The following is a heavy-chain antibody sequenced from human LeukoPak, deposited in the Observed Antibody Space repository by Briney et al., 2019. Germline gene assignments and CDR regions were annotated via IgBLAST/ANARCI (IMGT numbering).Heavy chain of an antibody. CDR3: AKSGIYDSRVNWFDP. V-gene: IGHV3-23*01. CDR1: GFTFSSYA. CDR2: ISGSGGST. Sequence: QPGGSLRLSCAASGFTFSSYAMSWVRQAPGKGLEWVSAISGSGGSTYYADSVKGRFTVSRDNSKNTLYLQMNSLRAEDTAVYYCAKSGIYDSRVNWFDPWGQGTLVTVSS. J-gene: IGHJ5*02. D-gene: IGHD3-22*01.